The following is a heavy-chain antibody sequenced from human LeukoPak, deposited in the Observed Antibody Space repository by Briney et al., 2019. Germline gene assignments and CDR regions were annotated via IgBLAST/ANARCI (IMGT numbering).Heavy chain of an antibody. Sequence: SQTLSLTCAISGDSVSSNSAAWNWIRQSPSRGLEWLGRTYYRSKWYNDYAVSVKSRITINPDTSKNQFSLQLSSVTPEDTAVYYCARESVVVAPQAPFDYWGQGTLVTVSS. J-gene: IGHJ4*02. CDR2: TYYRSKWYN. V-gene: IGHV6-1*01. D-gene: IGHD3-22*01. CDR1: GDSVSSNSAA. CDR3: ARESVVVAPQAPFDY.